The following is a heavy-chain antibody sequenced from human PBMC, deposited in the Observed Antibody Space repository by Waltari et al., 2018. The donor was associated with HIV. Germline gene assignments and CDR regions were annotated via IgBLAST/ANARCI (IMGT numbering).Heavy chain of an antibody. CDR2: IYHSGST. D-gene: IGHD2-15*01. CDR3: ARDTEYCSGGSCYYAFDI. J-gene: IGHJ3*02. CDR1: GGSISSGGYS. V-gene: IGHV4-30-2*01. Sequence: QLQLQESGSGLVKPSQTLSLTCAVSGGSISSGGYSWRWIRQPPGKGLEWIGYIYHSGSTYYNPSLKSRVTISVDRSKNQFSLKLSSVTAADTAVYYCARDTEYCSGGSCYYAFDIWGQGTMVTVSS.